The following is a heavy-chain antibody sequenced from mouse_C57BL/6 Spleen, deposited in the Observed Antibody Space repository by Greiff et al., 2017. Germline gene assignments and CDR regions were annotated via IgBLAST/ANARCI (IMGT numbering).Heavy chain of an antibody. V-gene: IGHV1-53*01. CDR1: GYTFPSYW. J-gene: IGHJ2*01. CDR3: ARRTTVVDFDY. Sequence: QVQLQQPGTELVKPGASVKLSCKASGYTFPSYWMHWVKQRPGQGLEWIGNINPSNGGTNYNEKFKSKATLTVDKSSSTAYMQLRILTSEDSAVYYCARRTTVVDFDYWRQGTTLTVSS. D-gene: IGHD1-1*01. CDR2: INPSNGGT.